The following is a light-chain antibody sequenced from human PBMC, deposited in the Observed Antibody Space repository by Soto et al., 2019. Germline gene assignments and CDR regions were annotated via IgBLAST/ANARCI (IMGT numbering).Light chain of an antibody. CDR3: QVWDSSSDHPRV. V-gene: IGLV3-21*04. J-gene: IGLJ2*01. CDR1: NIGSKS. CDR2: YDS. Sequence: SYELTKPPSVSVAPGKTARITCGGNNIGSKSVHWYQQKPGQAPVLVIYYDSDRPSGIPERFSGSNSGNTATLTISRVEAGDEADYYCQVWDSSSDHPRVFGGGTKLTVL.